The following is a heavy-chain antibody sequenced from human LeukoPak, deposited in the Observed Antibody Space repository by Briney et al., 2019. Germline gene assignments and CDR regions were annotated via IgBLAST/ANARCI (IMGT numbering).Heavy chain of an antibody. CDR1: GFTFDDYA. D-gene: IGHD3-22*01. V-gene: IGHV3-9*01. J-gene: IGHJ3*02. CDR2: ISWNSGSI. CDR3: AKDPTPYYDSAGGAFDI. Sequence: GGSLRLSCAASGFTFDDYAMHWVRQAPGKGLEWVSGISWNSGSIGYADSVKGRFTISRDNAKNSLYLQMNSLRAEDTALYYCAKDPTPYYDSAGGAFDIWGQGTTVTVSS.